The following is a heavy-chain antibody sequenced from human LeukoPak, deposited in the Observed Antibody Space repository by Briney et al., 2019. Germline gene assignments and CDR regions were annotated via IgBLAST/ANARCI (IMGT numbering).Heavy chain of an antibody. J-gene: IGHJ4*02. D-gene: IGHD6-13*01. CDR1: GYTFTIYG. Sequence: ASVKVSCKASGYTFTIYGISWVRQAPGQGLEWMGWISAYNGNTNYAQKFQGRVTITADESTSTAYMELSSLRSEDTAVYYCARESPTRYSSSWYGQGIFDYWGQGTLVTVSS. CDR2: ISAYNGNT. CDR3: ARESPTRYSSSWYGQGIFDY. V-gene: IGHV1-18*01.